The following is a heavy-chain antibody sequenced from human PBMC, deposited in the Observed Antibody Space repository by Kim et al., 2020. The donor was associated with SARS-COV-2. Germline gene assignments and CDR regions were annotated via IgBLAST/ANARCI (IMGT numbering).Heavy chain of an antibody. D-gene: IGHD3-10*01. CDR2: GA. CDR3: AKADWFGVH. Sequence: GAYYADSVQSRFTISRDNSTNTLYRQMNALRAEDTAVYYCAKADWFGVHWGQGTLVTVSS. J-gene: IGHJ4*02. V-gene: IGHV3-23*01.